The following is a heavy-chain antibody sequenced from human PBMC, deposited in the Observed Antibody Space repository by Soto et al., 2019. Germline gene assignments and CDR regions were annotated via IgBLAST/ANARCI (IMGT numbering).Heavy chain of an antibody. CDR2: ISYDGSNK. V-gene: IGHV3-30*18. D-gene: IGHD5-18*01. CDR1: GFTFSSYG. J-gene: IGHJ4*02. CDR3: AKDLPDWNTAMGVDY. Sequence: QVQLVESGGGVVQPGRCLRLSCAASGFTFSSYGMHWVRQAPGKGLELVAVISYDGSNKYYSDSMKGRFTISRDHSKNTLYLQMNRLRANDAAVYYCAKDLPDWNTAMGVDYWGQGTLVTVSS.